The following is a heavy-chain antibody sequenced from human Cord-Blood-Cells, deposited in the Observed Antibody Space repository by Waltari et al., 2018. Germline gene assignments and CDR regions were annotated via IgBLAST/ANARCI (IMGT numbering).Heavy chain of an antibody. CDR1: GFNFISYS. D-gene: IGHD2-15*01. J-gene: IGHJ3*02. V-gene: IGHV3-21*01. CDR2: ISSSSYI. CDR3: AGIGLKSDAFDI. Sequence: EVQLVESGGGLVKPGGSLRLPCAASGFNFISYSMNWVRQAPGKGLEWVSSISSSSYIYYADSVKGRFTISRDNAKNSLYLQMNSLRAEDTAVYYCAGIGLKSDAFDIWGQGTMVTVSS.